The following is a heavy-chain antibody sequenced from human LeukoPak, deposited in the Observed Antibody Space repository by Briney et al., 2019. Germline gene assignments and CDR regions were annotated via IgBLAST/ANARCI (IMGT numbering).Heavy chain of an antibody. CDR1: GFTFSSYS. D-gene: IGHD2-21*02. CDR3: ARDPDRGYCGGDCLDAFDI. CDR2: ISSSSSTI. J-gene: IGHJ3*02. Sequence: GGSLRLSCVASGFTFSSYSMNWVRQAPGKGLEWVSYISSSSSTIYYADSVKGRFTISRDNAKNSLYLQMNSLRDEDTAVYYCARDPDRGYCGGDCLDAFDIWGQGTMVTVSS. V-gene: IGHV3-48*02.